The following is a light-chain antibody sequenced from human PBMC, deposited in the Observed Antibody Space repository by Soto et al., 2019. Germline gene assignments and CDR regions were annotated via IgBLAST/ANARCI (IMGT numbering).Light chain of an antibody. V-gene: IGLV2-11*01. Sequence: QSSLTQPRSVSGSPGQSVTISCTGTTGDVGAYNFVSWYQLHPGKAPKLMIYDASKRPSGVPDRFSASKSGNTASLTISGLQAEGEADYYCCSYAGSFTWVFGGGTKLTVL. CDR1: TGDVGAYNF. CDR3: CSYAGSFTWV. J-gene: IGLJ3*02. CDR2: DAS.